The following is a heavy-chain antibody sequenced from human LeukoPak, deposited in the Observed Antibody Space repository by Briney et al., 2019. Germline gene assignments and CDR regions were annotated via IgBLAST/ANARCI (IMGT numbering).Heavy chain of an antibody. CDR2: MYYSGNT. CDR1: RGSISSYY. CDR3: ARHGSGSYLGYFDD. D-gene: IGHD3-10*01. V-gene: IGHV4-59*08. Sequence: SETLSPTCTVSRGSISSYYWSWIRQPPGKGLEWIGYMYYSGNTNYNPSLKSRVTISGDTSQKQFSLKLSSVTAADTAVYYCARHGSGSYLGYFDDWGQGTLVTVSS. J-gene: IGHJ4*02.